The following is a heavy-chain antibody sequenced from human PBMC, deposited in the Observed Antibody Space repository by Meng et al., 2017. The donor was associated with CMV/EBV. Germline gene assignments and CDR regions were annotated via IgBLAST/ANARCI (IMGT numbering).Heavy chain of an antibody. Sequence: SVNVSCKASGGTFSSYAISWVRQAPGQGLEWMGGIIPIFGTANYAQKFQSRVTITTDESTSTAYMELSSLRSEDTAVYYCARQVPEFFGKDYYYYGMDVWGQGTTVTVSS. J-gene: IGHJ6*02. V-gene: IGHV1-69*05. CDR1: GGTFSSYA. CDR2: IIPIFGTA. D-gene: IGHD1-14*01. CDR3: ARQVPEFFGKDYYYYGMDV.